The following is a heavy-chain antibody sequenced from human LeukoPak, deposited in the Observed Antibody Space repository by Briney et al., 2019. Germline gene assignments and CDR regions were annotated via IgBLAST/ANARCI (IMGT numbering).Heavy chain of an antibody. D-gene: IGHD3-22*01. Sequence: PSETLSLTCGVSGTSINSNNWWSWIRPPPGKELEWIGFIYYSGSTNYNPSLKSRVTISEDTSKNQFSLKLSSVTAADTAVYFCARAEVTFYYGTSGYYFDYWGRGTLVTVSS. J-gene: IGHJ4*02. CDR3: ARAEVTFYYGTSGYYFDY. CDR1: GTSINSNNW. V-gene: IGHV4-28*03. CDR2: IYYSGST.